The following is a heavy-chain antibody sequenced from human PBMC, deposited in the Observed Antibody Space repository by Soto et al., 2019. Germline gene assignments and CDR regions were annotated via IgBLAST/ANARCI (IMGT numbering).Heavy chain of an antibody. V-gene: IGHV1-69*13. CDR2: IIPIFGTA. CDR1: GGTFSSYA. CDR3: AKYYYDSSGYYSDYYYGMDV. J-gene: IGHJ6*02. Sequence: SVKVSCKASGGTFSSYAISWVRQAPGQGLEWMGGIIPIFGTANYAQKFQGRVTITADESTSTAYMVLSSLRSEDTAVYYCAKYYYDSSGYYSDYYYGMDVWGQGTTVTVSS. D-gene: IGHD3-22*01.